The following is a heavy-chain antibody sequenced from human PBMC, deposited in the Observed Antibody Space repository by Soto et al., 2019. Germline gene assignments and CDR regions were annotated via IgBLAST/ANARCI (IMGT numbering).Heavy chain of an antibody. D-gene: IGHD4-17*01. CDR2: IWYDGSNK. CDR3: ARDHYGDYVGRGAFDI. J-gene: IGHJ3*02. CDR1: GFTFSSYG. Sequence: QVQLVESGGGVVQPGRSLRLSCAASGFTFSSYGMHWVRQAPGKGLEWVAVIWYDGSNKYYADSVKGRFTISRDNSKNTLYLQMNSLRAEDTAVYYCARDHYGDYVGRGAFDIWGQGTMVTVSS. V-gene: IGHV3-33*01.